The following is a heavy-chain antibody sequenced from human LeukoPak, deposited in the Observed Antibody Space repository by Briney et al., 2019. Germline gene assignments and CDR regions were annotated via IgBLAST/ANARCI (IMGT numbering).Heavy chain of an antibody. CDR1: SASITSSPYF. J-gene: IGHJ4*02. V-gene: IGHV4-39*01. Sequence: SETLSLTCTVSSASITSSPYFWGWIRQSPGKGLEWICSISYSGTTYYNPSLKSRVTISVDTSKNQFSLKLNSVTAADTAVFYCAANSADYNTLGSSYKVWGQGTLVTVSS. CDR3: AANSADYNTLGSSYKV. D-gene: IGHD3-10*01. CDR2: ISYSGTT.